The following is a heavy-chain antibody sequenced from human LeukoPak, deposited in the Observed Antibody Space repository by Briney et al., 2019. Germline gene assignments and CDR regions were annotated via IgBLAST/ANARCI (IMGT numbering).Heavy chain of an antibody. J-gene: IGHJ4*02. V-gene: IGHV3-23*01. CDR3: AKWPEGATPKFHH. CDR1: GFTFSSYA. Sequence: GGSLRLSCAASGFTFSSYAMSWVRQAPGKGLEWVSAISGSGGSKYYADSVKGQFTISRDNSKNTLYLQMDSLRAEDSALYYCAKWPEGATPKFHHWGQGTLVTVSS. CDR2: ISGSGGSK. D-gene: IGHD1-26*01.